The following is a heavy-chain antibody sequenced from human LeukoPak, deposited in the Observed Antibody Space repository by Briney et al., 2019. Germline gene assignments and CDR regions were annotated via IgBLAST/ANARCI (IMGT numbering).Heavy chain of an antibody. D-gene: IGHD1-26*01. CDR2: IWYDGSNK. CDR3: ARRSSGSPPYYFDY. Sequence: GGSLRLSCAASGFTFSSYGMHWVRQAPGKGLEWVAVIWYDGSNKYYADSVKGRFTISRDNAKNTLYLQMNSLRAEDTAVYYCARRSSGSPPYYFDYWGQGTQVTVSS. J-gene: IGHJ4*02. V-gene: IGHV3-33*01. CDR1: GFTFSSYG.